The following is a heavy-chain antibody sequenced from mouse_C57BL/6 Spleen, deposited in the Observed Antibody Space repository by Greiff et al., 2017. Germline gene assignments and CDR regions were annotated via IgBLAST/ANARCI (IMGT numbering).Heavy chain of an antibody. CDR2: IDPNSGGT. CDR1: GYTFTSYW. V-gene: IGHV1-72*01. J-gene: IGHJ2*01. CDR3: ASRGGYDGFDY. D-gene: IGHD2-2*01. Sequence: QVQLKQPGAELVKPGASVKLSCKASGYTFTSYWMHWVKQRPGRGLEWIGRIDPNSGGTKYNEKFKSKATLTVDKPSSTAYMQLSSLASEVSAVDCGASRGGYDGFDYWGQGTTLTVSS.